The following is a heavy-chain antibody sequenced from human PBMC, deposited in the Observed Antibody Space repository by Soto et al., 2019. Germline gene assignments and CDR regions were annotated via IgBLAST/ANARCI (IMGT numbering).Heavy chain of an antibody. V-gene: IGHV1-2*02. Sequence: ASVKVSCKASGYTFTGYYMHWVRQAPGQGLEWMGWINPNSGGTNYAQKFQGRVTMTRVTSISTAYMELSRLRSDDTAVYYCARDLLWFGESFGYYYGMDVWGQGTTVTVSS. CDR1: GYTFTGYY. CDR2: INPNSGGT. J-gene: IGHJ6*02. D-gene: IGHD3-10*01. CDR3: ARDLLWFGESFGYYYGMDV.